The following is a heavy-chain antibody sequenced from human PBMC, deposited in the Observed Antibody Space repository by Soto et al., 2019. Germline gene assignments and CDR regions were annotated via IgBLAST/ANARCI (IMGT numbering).Heavy chain of an antibody. CDR1: GYTFTTCD. J-gene: IGHJ4*02. V-gene: IGHV1-8*01. CDR3: ARRKERSGPHYFDS. CDR2: MNPYTGNA. Sequence: ASVKVSCKASGYTFTTCDIHWVRQATGQGLEWVGWMNPYTGNAGYAQKFQGRVTMTRNTSISTAYMELSSLTSEDTAAYFCARRKERSGPHYFDSWGQGTLVTSPQ. D-gene: IGHD6-25*01.